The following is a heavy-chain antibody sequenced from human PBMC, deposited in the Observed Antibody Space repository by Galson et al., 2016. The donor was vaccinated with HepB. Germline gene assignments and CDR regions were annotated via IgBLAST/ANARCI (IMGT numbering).Heavy chain of an antibody. Sequence: SLRLSCAASGFTFSRSDMHWVRHVTGKGLEWVSAIGTAGDTYYPGSVKGRSTISREDAKNSLYLQMNSLRDEDTAVYYCARDGGGTGGYYYYAMDVWGQGTTVTVSS. CDR1: GFTFSRSD. D-gene: IGHD1-14*01. J-gene: IGHJ6*02. V-gene: IGHV3-13*01. CDR2: IGTAGDT. CDR3: ARDGGGTGGYYYYAMDV.